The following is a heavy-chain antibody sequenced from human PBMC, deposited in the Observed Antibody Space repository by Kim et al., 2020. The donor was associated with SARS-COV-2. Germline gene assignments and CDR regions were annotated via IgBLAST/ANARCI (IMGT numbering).Heavy chain of an antibody. V-gene: IGHV3-30*18. J-gene: IGHJ4*02. D-gene: IGHD3-22*01. CDR3: AKAWYYYDTPADY. Sequence: GGSLRLSCAASGFTFSSYGMHWVRQAPGKGLEWVAVISYDGSNKYYADSVKGRFTISRDNSKNTLYLQMNSLRAEDTAVYYCAKAWYYYDTPADYWGQGTLVTVSS. CDR2: ISYDGSNK. CDR1: GFTFSSYG.